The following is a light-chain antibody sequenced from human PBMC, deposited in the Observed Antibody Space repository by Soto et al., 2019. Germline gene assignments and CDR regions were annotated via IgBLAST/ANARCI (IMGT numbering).Light chain of an antibody. CDR3: HQYGLSPPYT. J-gene: IGKJ3*01. V-gene: IGKV1-12*01. Sequence: DIQMTQSPSSVSASVGDRVTITCRASQGISNWLAWYQQEPGKAPKLLIYAASTLRRGVPSRFRGSGSGTDFTLTISRLEPEDFAVYYCHQYGLSPPYTFGPGTKVDIK. CDR1: QGISNW. CDR2: AAS.